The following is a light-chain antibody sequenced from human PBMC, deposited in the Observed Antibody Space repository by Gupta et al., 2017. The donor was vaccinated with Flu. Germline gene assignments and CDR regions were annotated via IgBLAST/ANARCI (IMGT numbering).Light chain of an antibody. CDR2: ENN. V-gene: IGLV1-51*02. CDR3: GTWDSSLSVWV. Sequence: KVTISCSGSSSNIANNFVSWYQQLPGTAPKLLIYENNKRPSGIPDRFSGSKSGTSATLGITELQTGDEADYYCGTWDSSLSVWVFGGGTKLTVL. CDR1: SSNIANNF. J-gene: IGLJ3*02.